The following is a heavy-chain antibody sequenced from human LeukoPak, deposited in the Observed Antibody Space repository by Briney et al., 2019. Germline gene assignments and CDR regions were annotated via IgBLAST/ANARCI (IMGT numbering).Heavy chain of an antibody. D-gene: IGHD3-22*01. J-gene: IGHJ3*02. Sequence: PSETLSLTCTVSGGSISSYYWSWVRQPAGKGLEWIGRIYTSGSTNYNPSLKSRVTMSVDTSKNQFSLKLSSVTAADTAVYYCARDAYYDSSGYYYASAFDIWGQGTMVTVSS. CDR1: GGSISSYY. CDR3: ARDAYYDSSGYYYASAFDI. V-gene: IGHV4-4*07. CDR2: IYTSGST.